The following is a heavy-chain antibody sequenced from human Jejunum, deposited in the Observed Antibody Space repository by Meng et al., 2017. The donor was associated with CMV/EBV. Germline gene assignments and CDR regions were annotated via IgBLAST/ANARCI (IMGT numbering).Heavy chain of an antibody. CDR3: ARDPRWSVYYYYGMDV. D-gene: IGHD4-23*01. Sequence: FTFSSDWMHWVRQAPGKGLVWVSRINSDGSSTSYADSVKGRFTISRDNAKNTLYLQMNSLRAEDTAVYYCARDPRWSVYYYYGMDVWGQGTTVTVSS. V-gene: IGHV3-74*01. CDR2: INSDGSST. J-gene: IGHJ6*02. CDR1: FTFSSDW.